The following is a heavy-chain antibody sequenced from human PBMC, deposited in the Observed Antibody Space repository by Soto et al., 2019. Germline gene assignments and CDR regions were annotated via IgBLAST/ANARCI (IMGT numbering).Heavy chain of an antibody. CDR2: IYWDDDK. J-gene: IGHJ4*02. CDR3: AHRDGSGRVPAFDY. CDR1: GFSLSTSGVG. V-gene: IGHV2-5*02. D-gene: IGHD3-10*01. Sequence: QITLKESGPTLVKPTQTLTLTCTFSGFSLSTSGVGVGWIRQPPGKALEWLALIYWDDDKRYSPSLKSRLTITKDTSKNQVVLTMTNMDPVDTATYYWAHRDGSGRVPAFDYWGQGTLVTVSS.